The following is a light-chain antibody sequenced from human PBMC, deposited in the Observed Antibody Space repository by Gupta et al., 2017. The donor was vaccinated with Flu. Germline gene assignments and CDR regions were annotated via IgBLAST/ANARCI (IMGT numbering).Light chain of an antibody. CDR3: AACDLNRGVI. V-gene: IGLV2-14*01. CDR2: EVM. CDR1: CTDNVPNNY. Sequence: CTDNVPNNYVSWYQQMLGHAPQLILYEVMWRPSGISDRFSGSKSASRATLKISGTRAEDEGEYYCAACDLNRGVIFGRGT. J-gene: IGLJ2*01.